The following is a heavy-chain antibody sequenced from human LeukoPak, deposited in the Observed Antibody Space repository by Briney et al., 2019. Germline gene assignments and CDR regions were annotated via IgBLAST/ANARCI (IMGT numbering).Heavy chain of an antibody. Sequence: GGSLRLSCVVSGFTFSVHWVRQVPGKGLEWLTFIRHDGTDQHYADSVRGRFTISRDNSKNTVYLQMNSLRPEDTALYYCAKDGNWASVSWGQGTLVTVS. J-gene: IGHJ5*02. CDR3: AKDGNWASVS. CDR2: IRHDGTDQ. V-gene: IGHV3-30*02. D-gene: IGHD7-27*01. CDR1: GFTFS.